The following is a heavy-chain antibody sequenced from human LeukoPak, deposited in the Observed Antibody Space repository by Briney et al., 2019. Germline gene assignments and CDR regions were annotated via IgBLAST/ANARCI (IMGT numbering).Heavy chain of an antibody. CDR2: IYYSGST. D-gene: IGHD3-10*01. CDR1: DGSISSSSYY. V-gene: IGHV4-39*02. J-gene: IGHJ4*02. Sequence: SETLSLTCTVSDGSISSSSYYWGWIRQPPGKGLEWIGSIYYSGSTYYNPSLKSRVTISVDTSKNQFSLKLSSVTAADTAVYYCARDGWTYYYGSGSYNWGQGTLVTVSS. CDR3: ARDGWTYYYGSGSYN.